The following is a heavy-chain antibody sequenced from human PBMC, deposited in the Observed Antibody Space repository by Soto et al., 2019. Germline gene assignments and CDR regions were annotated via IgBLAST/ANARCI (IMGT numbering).Heavy chain of an antibody. D-gene: IGHD6-19*01. CDR2: IHHSGRT. Sequence: PSETLSLTCAVYGGSFSGYYWSWIRQPPGRGLEWIGEIHHSGRTSYNPSLKSRVTISADTSKNQLSLKLSSVTAADTAVYYCAKHSGWSFDYWGQGTLVTVSS. J-gene: IGHJ4*02. V-gene: IGHV4-34*01. CDR1: GGSFSGYY. CDR3: AKHSGWSFDY.